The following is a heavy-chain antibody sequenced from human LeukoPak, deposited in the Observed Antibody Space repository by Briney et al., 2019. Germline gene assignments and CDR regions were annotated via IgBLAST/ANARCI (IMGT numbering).Heavy chain of an antibody. D-gene: IGHD5-18*01. CDR3: AKILQLCFDY. CDR1: GFPFSSYW. CDR2: IKQDGSKK. V-gene: IGHV3-7*01. J-gene: IGHJ4*02. Sequence: GGSLRLSCVASGFPFSSYWMTWVRQAPGKGLEWVANIKQDGSKKSYVDSVKGRFTISRDNAKNPLYLQMNSLRAEDTAIYYCAKILQLCFDYWGQGTLVTVSS.